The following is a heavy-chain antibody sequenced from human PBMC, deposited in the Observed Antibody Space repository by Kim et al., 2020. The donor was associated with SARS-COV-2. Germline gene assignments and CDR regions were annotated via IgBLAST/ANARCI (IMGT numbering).Heavy chain of an antibody. D-gene: IGHD3-22*01. J-gene: IGHJ4*02. V-gene: IGHV3-23*01. Sequence: GRLTISRDNSKNTLYLQMNSLRAEDTAVYYCAKDSKYDSNGYYYSGDFDYWGQGTLVTVSS. CDR3: AKDSKYDSNGYYYSGDFDY.